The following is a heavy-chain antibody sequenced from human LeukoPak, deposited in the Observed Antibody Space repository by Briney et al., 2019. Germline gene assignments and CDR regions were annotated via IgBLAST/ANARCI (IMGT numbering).Heavy chain of an antibody. J-gene: IGHJ4*02. CDR3: ARGGVYSTSAVDY. CDR2: INSEGSST. V-gene: IGHV3-74*01. CDR1: GFTFSSYW. Sequence: GGSLRLSCAASGFTFSSYWMHWVRQAPGKGLVWVSRINSEGSSTTYADSVKVRFTISRDNAKNTLYLQMNSLRAEDTAVYYCARGGVYSTSAVDYWGQGTLVTVSS. D-gene: IGHD6-6*01.